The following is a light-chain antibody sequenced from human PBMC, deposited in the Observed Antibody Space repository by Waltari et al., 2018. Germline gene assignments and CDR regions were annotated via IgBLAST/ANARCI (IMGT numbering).Light chain of an antibody. Sequence: IQLTQSPSSLSASVGYRVTITCRAGQDVFTYLAWYQQNPGKAPNLLIYGAYSLQSGVPARFRARGSGTDLTLTSSSLQPEDFGIYYWQQLDVYPLTVGGGTKVEI. J-gene: IGKJ4*01. CDR2: GAY. CDR3: QQLDVYPLT. CDR1: QDVFTY. V-gene: IGKV1-9*01.